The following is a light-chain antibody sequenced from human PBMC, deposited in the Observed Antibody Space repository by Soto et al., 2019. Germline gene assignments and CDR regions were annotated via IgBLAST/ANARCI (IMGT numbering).Light chain of an antibody. CDR2: DTS. CDR1: QSVSSGY. Sequence: DIVLTQSPATLSLSPGERATLFCGASQSVSSGYLAWYQQKPGLAPRLLIYDTSSRAAGIPDRFSGSGSGTDFTLTISRLEPEDFAVYYCQQYGSSSLTFGGGTKVDIK. J-gene: IGKJ4*01. V-gene: IGKV3D-20*01. CDR3: QQYGSSSLT.